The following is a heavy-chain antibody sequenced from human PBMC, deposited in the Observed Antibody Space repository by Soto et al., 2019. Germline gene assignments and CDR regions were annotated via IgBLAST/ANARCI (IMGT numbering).Heavy chain of an antibody. V-gene: IGHV5-51*01. D-gene: IGHD2-15*01. CDR3: ARHKYGYCSGGSCYEPEYYYYYYMDV. Sequence: PGESLKISCKGSGYSFTSYWIGWVRQMPGKGLEWMGNIYPGDSDTRYSPSFQGQVTISADKSISTAYLQWSSLKASDTAMYYCARHKYGYCSGGSCYEPEYYYYYYMDVWGKGTTVTVSS. CDR1: GYSFTSYW. CDR2: IYPGDSDT. J-gene: IGHJ6*03.